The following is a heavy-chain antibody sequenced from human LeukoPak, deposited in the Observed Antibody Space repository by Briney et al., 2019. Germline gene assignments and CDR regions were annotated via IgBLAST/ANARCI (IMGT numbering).Heavy chain of an antibody. CDR1: GFTLSSCW. D-gene: IGHD3-3*01. CDR2: INRDGSEK. V-gene: IGHV3-7*03. CDR3: ATYDSWSGYNIAY. Sequence: GGSLRLSCVVSGFTLSSCWMMWVRQAPGEGLEWMTNINRDGSEKNYVDSVKGRFTITRDNAENSLYLQMNSLKVEDSAIYYCATYDSWSGYNIAYWGQGTLVTVSS. J-gene: IGHJ4*02.